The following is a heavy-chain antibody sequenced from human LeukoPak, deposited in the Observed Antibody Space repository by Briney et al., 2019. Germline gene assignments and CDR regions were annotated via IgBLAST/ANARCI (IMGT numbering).Heavy chain of an antibody. CDR2: INTNTGNP. J-gene: IGHJ4*02. Sequence: ASVKVSCKASGYIFTNYPMNWVRQALGQGLEWMGWINTNTGNPTYAQGFTERFVFSWDTSVSTAYLQISSLKAEDTAVYYCARDSYCSGGTCYSRVGYWGQGTVVTVSS. D-gene: IGHD2-15*01. CDR1: GYIFTNYP. V-gene: IGHV7-4-1*02. CDR3: ARDSYCSGGTCYSRVGY.